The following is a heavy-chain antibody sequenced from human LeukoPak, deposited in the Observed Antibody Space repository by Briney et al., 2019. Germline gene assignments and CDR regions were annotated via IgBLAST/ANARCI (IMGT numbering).Heavy chain of an antibody. CDR3: ARGGPKQQLVY. J-gene: IGHJ4*02. Sequence: ASVKVSCKASGYTFTGYYMHWVRQAPGQGLEWMGWINPNSGGTSYAQKFQGRVTMTRDTSISTAYMELSRLRSDDTAVYYCARGGPKQQLVYWGQGTLVTVSS. CDR1: GYTFTGYY. D-gene: IGHD6-13*01. V-gene: IGHV1-2*02. CDR2: INPNSGGT.